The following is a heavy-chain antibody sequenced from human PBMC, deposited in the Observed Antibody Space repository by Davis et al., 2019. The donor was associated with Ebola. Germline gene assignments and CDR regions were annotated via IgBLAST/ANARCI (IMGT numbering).Heavy chain of an antibody. D-gene: IGHD6-6*01. Sequence: AASVKVSCKASGGTFSSYAISWVRQATGQGLEWMGWMNPNSGNTGYAQKFQGRVTMTRNTSISTAYMELNSLRSEDTAVYYCARDREQLVAGQLYYYYYGMDVWGQGTTVTVSS. CDR3: ARDREQLVAGQLYYYYYGMDV. V-gene: IGHV1-8*02. CDR1: GGTFSSYA. CDR2: MNPNSGNT. J-gene: IGHJ6*02.